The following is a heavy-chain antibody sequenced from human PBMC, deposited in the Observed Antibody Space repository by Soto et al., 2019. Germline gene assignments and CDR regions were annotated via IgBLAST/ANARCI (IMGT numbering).Heavy chain of an antibody. CDR2: INPNSGGT. CDR1: GYTFTGNY. V-gene: IGHV1-2*02. D-gene: IGHD6-6*01. Sequence: ASVKVSCKASGYTFTGNYMHWVRQAPGQGLEWTGWINPNSGGTNYAQKFQGRVTVTRGTSISTAYMELSRLRSDDTAVYYCARDGDTSSPFDIWGQGTMVTVSS. J-gene: IGHJ3*02. CDR3: ARDGDTSSPFDI.